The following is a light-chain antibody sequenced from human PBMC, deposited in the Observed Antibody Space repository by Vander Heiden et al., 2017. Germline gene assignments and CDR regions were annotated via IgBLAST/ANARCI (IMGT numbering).Light chain of an antibody. Sequence: SASVSPGQSVSFSCTGTSCGLGSYNRFSLYQQPPGTAPKLMIYEVSNRPSGVPDRFSGSRSGNTACLTIAGLPAEDEADYYCSSYTSSNSWVFGGGTKLTAL. CDR2: EVS. CDR1: SCGLGSYNR. J-gene: IGLJ3*02. V-gene: IGLV2-18*02. CDR3: SSYTSSNSWV.